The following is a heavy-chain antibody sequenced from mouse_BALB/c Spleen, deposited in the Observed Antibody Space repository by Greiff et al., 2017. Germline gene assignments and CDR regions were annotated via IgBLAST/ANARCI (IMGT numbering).Heavy chain of an antibody. D-gene: IGHD2-1*01. CDR3: AREGYGNYVAY. J-gene: IGHJ3*01. CDR2: ISYDGSN. CDR1: GYSITSGYY. Sequence: VQLKESGPGLVKPSQSLSLTCSVTGYSITSGYYWNWIRQFPGNKLEWMGYISYDGSNNYNPSLKNRISITRDTSKNQFFLKLNSVTTEDTATYYCAREGYGNYVAYWGQGTLVTVSA. V-gene: IGHV3-6*02.